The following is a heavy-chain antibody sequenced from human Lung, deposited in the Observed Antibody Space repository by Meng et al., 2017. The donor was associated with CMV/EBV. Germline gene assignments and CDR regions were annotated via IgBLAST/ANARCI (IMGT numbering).Heavy chain of an antibody. D-gene: IGHD3-22*01. CDR1: GYTFTGYF. CDR3: ARALHVEYIDSSGYHDH. CDR2: INPKSGGT. Sequence: SXXVSXXASGYTFTGYFIHWVRQALGQGLEWMGWINPKSGGTNFAQRFPGRVTMTRDTSISTVYMELRSLRSADTAVYYCARALHVEYIDSSGYHDHWGQGXLXTVSS. J-gene: IGHJ4*02. V-gene: IGHV1-2*02.